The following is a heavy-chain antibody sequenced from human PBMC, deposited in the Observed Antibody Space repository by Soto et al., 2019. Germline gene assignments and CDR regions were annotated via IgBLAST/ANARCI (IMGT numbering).Heavy chain of an antibody. CDR2: IYFSGST. Sequence: QMHLQESGPGLVKPSQTLSLTCSVSGGSISSGHYYWSWIRQHPGKGLEWVAYIYFSGSTRYNPSRQGRATILEDTSKNQCALNLNSASAADTAVDYWAGWAIGGDFDLGGQGTMVTVSS. CDR3: AGWAIGGDFDL. CDR1: GGSISSGHYY. J-gene: IGHJ3*01. D-gene: IGHD2-21*01. V-gene: IGHV4-31*03.